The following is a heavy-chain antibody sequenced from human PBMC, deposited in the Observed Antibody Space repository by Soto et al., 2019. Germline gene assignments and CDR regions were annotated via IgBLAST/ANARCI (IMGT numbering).Heavy chain of an antibody. CDR3: AKDVVVGATTGLGDYYYYYGMDV. J-gene: IGHJ6*02. V-gene: IGHV3-30*18. CDR1: GFTLSSYG. Sequence: GGSLRLSCAASGFTLSSYGMHWVRQAPGKGLEWVAVIPYDGSNKYYADSVKGRFTISRDNSKNTLYLQMNSLRAEDTAVYYCAKDVVVGATTGLGDYYYYYGMDVWGQGTTVTVSS. CDR2: IPYDGSNK. D-gene: IGHD1-26*01.